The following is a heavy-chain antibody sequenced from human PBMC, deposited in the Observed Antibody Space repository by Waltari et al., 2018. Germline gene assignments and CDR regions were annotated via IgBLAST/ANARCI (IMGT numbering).Heavy chain of an antibody. CDR2: ISSSSTTI. CDR1: GFTFSSYS. V-gene: IGHV3-48*01. J-gene: IGHJ4*02. CDR3: APIRTFSMPFDY. Sequence: EVQLVESGGGLVQPGRSLRLSCAASGFTFSSYSMNWVRQAPGKGLEWVSYISSSSTTINYADSVKGRFTISRDNAKNSLYLQMNSLRAEDTAVYYCAPIRTFSMPFDYWGQGTLVIVSS. D-gene: IGHD2-2*01.